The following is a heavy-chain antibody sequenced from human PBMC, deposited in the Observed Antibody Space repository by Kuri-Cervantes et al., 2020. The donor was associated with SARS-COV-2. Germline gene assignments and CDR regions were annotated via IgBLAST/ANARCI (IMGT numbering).Heavy chain of an antibody. V-gene: IGHV4-34*01. D-gene: IGHD6-13*01. Sequence: WGSLRLSCAVYGGSFSGYYWSWIRQPPGKGLEWIGEINHSGSTNYNPSLKSRVTVSVDTSKNQFSLKLSSVTAADTAVYYCARRAAGTKGIDYWGQGTLVTVSS. J-gene: IGHJ4*02. CDR2: INHSGST. CDR3: ARRAAGTKGIDY. CDR1: GGSFSGYY.